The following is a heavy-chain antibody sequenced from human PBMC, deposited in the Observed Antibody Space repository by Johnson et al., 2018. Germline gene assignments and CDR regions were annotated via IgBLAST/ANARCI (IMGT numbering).Heavy chain of an antibody. CDR1: GYTFTSYA. J-gene: IGHJ6*02. Sequence: QVQLVQSGAEVKKPGSSVKVSCKASGYTFTSYAMHWVRQAPGQRLEWMGWSNAGNGNTKYSQEFQGRVTITRDTSASTAYMALSSLRSEDMAVYSCARHASSSGWYGEGNYYYGLDVGGQGTTVTVSS. CDR2: SNAGNGNT. D-gene: IGHD6-19*01. CDR3: ARHASSSGWYGEGNYYYGLDV. V-gene: IGHV1-3*02.